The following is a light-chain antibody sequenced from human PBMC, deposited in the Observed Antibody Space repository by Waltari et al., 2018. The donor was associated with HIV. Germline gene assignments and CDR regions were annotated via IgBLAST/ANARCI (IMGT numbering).Light chain of an antibody. CDR1: SSDVGGYNY. Sequence: QSALTQPPSASGSPGQSVTISCTGTSSDVGGYNYVSWYQLHPGKAPKLMIYEVSKRPSGFPVRFSGSKSGNTASLTVSGLQSEDEADYFCASYAGSTNVFGTGTKVTVL. CDR3: ASYAGSTNV. CDR2: EVS. J-gene: IGLJ1*01. V-gene: IGLV2-8*01.